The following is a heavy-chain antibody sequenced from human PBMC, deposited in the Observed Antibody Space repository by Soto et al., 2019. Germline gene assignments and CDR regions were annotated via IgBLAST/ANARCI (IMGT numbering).Heavy chain of an antibody. Sequence: GGSLRLSCAASGFTFSSYAMSWVRQAPGKGLEWVSAISGSGGSTYYADSVKGRFTISRDNSKNTLYLQMNSLRAEDTAVYYCAKAFYGGNSLDGAFDIWGQGTMVTVSS. D-gene: IGHD4-17*01. CDR2: ISGSGGST. CDR3: AKAFYGGNSLDGAFDI. V-gene: IGHV3-23*01. CDR1: GFTFSSYA. J-gene: IGHJ3*02.